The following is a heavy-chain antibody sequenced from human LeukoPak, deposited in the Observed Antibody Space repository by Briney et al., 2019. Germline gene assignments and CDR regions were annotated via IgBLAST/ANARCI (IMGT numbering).Heavy chain of an antibody. J-gene: IGHJ4*02. Sequence: GGSLRLSCAASGFRFSSYWMSWVRQAPGKGLEWVANTNQDGSEKHYVDSVKGRISISRDNAKSSVYLQMNSLRAEDTAVYYCARESGSSADFDYWGQGTLVTVSS. D-gene: IGHD6-6*01. CDR1: GFRFSSYW. V-gene: IGHV3-7*01. CDR3: ARESGSSADFDY. CDR2: TNQDGSEK.